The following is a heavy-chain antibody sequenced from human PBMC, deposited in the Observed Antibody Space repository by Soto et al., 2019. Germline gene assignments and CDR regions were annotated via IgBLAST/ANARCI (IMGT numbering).Heavy chain of an antibody. CDR1: ADSSTISNSY. CDR2: SSYNGGT. Sequence: PSETLSLTCTVSADSSTISNSYWGWLRQPPGKGLQWIGSSSYNGGTFYNPSLKGRVAISVDTSKKLSSLQVTSVTAADTAVYYCARHRIEVVWRGFDFWGQGSPVTVSS. V-gene: IGHV4-39*01. CDR3: ARHRIEVVWRGFDF. J-gene: IGHJ4*02. D-gene: IGHD1-1*01.